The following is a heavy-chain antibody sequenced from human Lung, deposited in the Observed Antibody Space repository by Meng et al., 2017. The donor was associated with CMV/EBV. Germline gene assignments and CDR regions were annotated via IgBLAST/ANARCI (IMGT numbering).Heavy chain of an antibody. CDR2: ISGSGGST. J-gene: IGHJ4*02. CDR3: ARNPVTNRRGSHFDC. Sequence: ESXKISXAASGFPFSSYAMSWVRQAPGKGLEWVSAISGSGGSTYYADSVKGRFTISRDNSKNTLYLQMNGLRAEDTAVYYCARNPVTNRRGSHFDCWGQGTLVXVSS. CDR1: GFPFSSYA. V-gene: IGHV3-23*01. D-gene: IGHD4-17*01.